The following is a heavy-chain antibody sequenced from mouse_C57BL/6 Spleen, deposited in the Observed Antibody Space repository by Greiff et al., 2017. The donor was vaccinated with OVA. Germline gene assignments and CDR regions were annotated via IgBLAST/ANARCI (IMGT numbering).Heavy chain of an antibody. Sequence: QVQLQQSGAELVKPGASVKMSCKASGYTFTTNPIEWMKQNHGKSLEWIGNFHPYNDDTKYNEKFKGKATLTVEKSSSTVYLELSRLTSDDSAVYYCARAGDYGSPTDLGAMDYWGQGTSVTVSS. CDR3: ARAGDYGSPTDLGAMDY. CDR1: GYTFTTNP. D-gene: IGHD1-1*01. J-gene: IGHJ4*01. V-gene: IGHV1-47*01. CDR2: FHPYNDDT.